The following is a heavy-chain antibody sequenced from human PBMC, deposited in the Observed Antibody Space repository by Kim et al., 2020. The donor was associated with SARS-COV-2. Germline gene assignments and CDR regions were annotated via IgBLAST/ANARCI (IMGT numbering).Heavy chain of an antibody. CDR3: ARDRQYYDILTGKYYYYGMDV. D-gene: IGHD3-9*01. V-gene: IGHV4-31*03. J-gene: IGHJ6*02. CDR2: IYYSGST. Sequence: SETLSLTCTVSGGSISSGGYYWSWIRQHPGKGLEWIGYIYYSGSTYYNPSLKSRVTISVDTSKNQFSLKLSSVTAADTAVYYCARDRQYYDILTGKYYYYGMDVWGQGTTVTVSS. CDR1: GGSISSGGYY.